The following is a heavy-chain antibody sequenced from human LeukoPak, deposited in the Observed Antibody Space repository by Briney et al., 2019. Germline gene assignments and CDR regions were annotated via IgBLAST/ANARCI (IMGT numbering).Heavy chain of an antibody. Sequence: KPSETQSLTCTVSGGSISSSSYYWGWIRQPPGKGLEWFVSIYYSGNTYYNPSLKIRVTISVDTSKNQFSLRLSSVTAADTAVYYCARSPTDRYYDGSGYFDFWGQGALVTVSS. J-gene: IGHJ4*02. CDR2: IYYSGNT. V-gene: IGHV4-39*01. CDR1: GGSISSSSYY. CDR3: ARSPTDRYYDGSGYFDF. D-gene: IGHD3-22*01.